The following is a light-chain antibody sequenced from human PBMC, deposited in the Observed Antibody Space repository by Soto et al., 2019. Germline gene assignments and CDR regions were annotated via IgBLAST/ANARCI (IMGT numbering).Light chain of an antibody. Sequence: QSVLTQPPSASGSPGQSVTISCTGSSNDVGGYNYVSWYQQHPGKAPKLMIYEVNKRPSGVPDRFSGSKSGNTASLTVSGLQADDEADYYCSSYAGSTNYVVGTGTKVTVL. CDR1: SNDVGGYNY. CDR3: SSYAGSTNYV. J-gene: IGLJ1*01. V-gene: IGLV2-8*01. CDR2: EVN.